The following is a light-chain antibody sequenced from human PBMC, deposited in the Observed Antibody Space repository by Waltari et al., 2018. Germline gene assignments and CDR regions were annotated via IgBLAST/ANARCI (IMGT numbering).Light chain of an antibody. CDR1: SSDVGGYNY. CDR2: DVS. V-gene: IGLV2-11*01. Sequence: QSALTQPRSVSGSPGQSVTISCTGTSSDVGGYNYVSWYQQHPGKAPKLMVYDVSKRPSGVPDPFPGPKSGNTASLTISGLQAEDEADYYCCSYAGSYTLVFGGGTKLTVL. J-gene: IGLJ2*01. CDR3: CSYAGSYTLV.